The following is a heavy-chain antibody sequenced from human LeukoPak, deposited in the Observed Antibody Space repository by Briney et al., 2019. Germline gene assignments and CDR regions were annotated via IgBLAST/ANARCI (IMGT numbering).Heavy chain of an antibody. D-gene: IGHD6-13*01. CDR2: IYWSGTI. CDR3: ARGGYSNSNNWYTPFDY. V-gene: IGHV4-39*07. Sequence: PSETLSLTCTVSGGSLSRTSNYGGWIRQPPGGGLEWLVYIYWSGTIRYNPSLKSRVTIFLDTSKNQVSLKLTSVTAADTAVYYCARGGYSNSNNWYTPFDYWGQGILVTVSS. J-gene: IGHJ4*02. CDR1: GGSLSRTSNY.